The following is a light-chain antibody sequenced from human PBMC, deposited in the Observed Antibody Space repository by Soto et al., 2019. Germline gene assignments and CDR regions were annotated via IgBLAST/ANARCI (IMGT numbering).Light chain of an antibody. CDR2: GAS. J-gene: IGKJ1*01. V-gene: IGKV3-20*01. CDR1: QSVSISD. CDR3: QQYGSSPRWT. Sequence: LKPPPPPLFLSRESRFTHSCGSSQSVSISDLACEQQQPGQAPRLRIYGASSRATCIPDRFSGSGSGTDFTLTISRLEPEDFAVYYCQQYGSSPRWTFGQGGKV.